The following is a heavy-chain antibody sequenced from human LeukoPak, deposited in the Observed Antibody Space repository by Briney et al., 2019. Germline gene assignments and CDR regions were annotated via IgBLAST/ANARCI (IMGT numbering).Heavy chain of an antibody. Sequence: GGSLRLSCAASGFTFSSYWMSWVRQAPGRGLEWVANIKQDGSEKYYVDSVKGRFTISRDNAKNSLYLQMNSLRAEDTAVYYCARENYDFWSGSAANYWGQGTLVTVSP. D-gene: IGHD3-3*01. J-gene: IGHJ4*02. CDR2: IKQDGSEK. CDR1: GFTFSSYW. CDR3: ARENYDFWSGSAANY. V-gene: IGHV3-7*01.